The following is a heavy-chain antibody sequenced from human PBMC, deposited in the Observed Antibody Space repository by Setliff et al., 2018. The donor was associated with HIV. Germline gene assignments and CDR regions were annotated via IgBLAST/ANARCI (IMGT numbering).Heavy chain of an antibody. CDR3: ARGFGSYYRIESGQYFDY. D-gene: IGHD1-26*01. J-gene: IGHJ4*01. V-gene: IGHV4-59*11. CDR1: GVSISSHY. Sequence: PSETLSLTCTVSGVSISSHYWRWVRQPPGKGLEWIGYIYYSGSTNYDPSLKSRVTISLDTSKNQFSLKLSSMTAADTAVYYCARGFGSYYRIESGQYFDYWGHGTLVTVSS. CDR2: IYYSGST.